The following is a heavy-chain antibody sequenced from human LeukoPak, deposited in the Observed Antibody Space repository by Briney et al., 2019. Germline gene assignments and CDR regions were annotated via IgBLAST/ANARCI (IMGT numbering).Heavy chain of an antibody. CDR2: IKSKTDGGTT. CDR3: TTPRGYSSSWFDY. Sequence: GGSLRLSCAASGFTFSNAWMSWVRQAPGKGLEWVGRIKSKTDGGTTDYAAPVKGGFTISRDDSKNTLYLQMNSLKTEDTAVYYCTTPRGYSSSWFDYWGQGTLVTVSS. V-gene: IGHV3-15*01. D-gene: IGHD6-13*01. J-gene: IGHJ4*02. CDR1: GFTFSNAW.